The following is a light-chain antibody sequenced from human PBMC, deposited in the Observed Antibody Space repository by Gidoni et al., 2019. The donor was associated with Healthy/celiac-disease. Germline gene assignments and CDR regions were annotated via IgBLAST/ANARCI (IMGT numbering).Light chain of an antibody. J-gene: IGKJ1*01. CDR2: GAS. Sequence: IVMTQSPATLSVSPGARATLPCRASQSVSSNLAWYQKKPGQAPRPLIYGASTRATGIPARFSGSGSGTEFTLTIRRLQSEDFAVYFWQRYNNWPWTFGQGTKVEIK. CDR1: QSVSSN. CDR3: QRYNNWPWT. V-gene: IGKV3-15*01.